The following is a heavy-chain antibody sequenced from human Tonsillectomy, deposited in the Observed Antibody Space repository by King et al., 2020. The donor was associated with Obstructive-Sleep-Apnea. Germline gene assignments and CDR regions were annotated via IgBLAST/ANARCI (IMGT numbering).Heavy chain of an antibody. V-gene: IGHV4-4*02. J-gene: IGHJ5*02. CDR2: IYHSGST. Sequence: VQLQESGPGLVKPSGTLSLTCAVSGGSISSSNWWSWVRQPPGKGLEWIGEIYHSGSTNYNPSLKSRVTISVDKSKNQFSLKLSSVTAADTAVYYCARVAGYSYAHGWSGRGYNWFDPWGQGTLVTVSS. CDR3: ARVAGYSYAHGWSGRGYNWFDP. CDR1: GGSISSSNW. D-gene: IGHD5-18*01.